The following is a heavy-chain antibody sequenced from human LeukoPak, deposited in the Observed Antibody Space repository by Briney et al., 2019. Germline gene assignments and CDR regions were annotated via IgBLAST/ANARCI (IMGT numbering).Heavy chain of an antibody. CDR1: GGSISSGGYS. J-gene: IGHJ4*02. CDR3: ARGQYYDFWSGYYTPYYFDY. D-gene: IGHD3-3*01. Sequence: SETLSLTCAVSGGSISSGGYSWSWIRQPPGKGLEWIGYIYHSGSTNYNPSLKSRVTISVDTSKNQFSLKLSSVTAADTAVYYCARGQYYDFWSGYYTPYYFDYWGQGTLVTVSS. CDR2: IYHSGST. V-gene: IGHV4-30-2*01.